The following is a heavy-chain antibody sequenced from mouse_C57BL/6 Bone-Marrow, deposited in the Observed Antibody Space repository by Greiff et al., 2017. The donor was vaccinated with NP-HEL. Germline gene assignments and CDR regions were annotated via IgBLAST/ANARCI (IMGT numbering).Heavy chain of an antibody. J-gene: IGHJ2*01. D-gene: IGHD1-1*01. Sequence: EVKLMESGAELVRPGASVKLSCTASGFNIKDDYMHWVKQRPEQGLEWIGWIDPENGDTEYASKFQGKATITADTSSNTAYLQLSSLTSEDTAVYYCTTGFITTVVARIYWGQGTTLTVSS. CDR2: IDPENGDT. CDR1: GFNIKDDY. CDR3: TTGFITTVVARIY. V-gene: IGHV14-4*01.